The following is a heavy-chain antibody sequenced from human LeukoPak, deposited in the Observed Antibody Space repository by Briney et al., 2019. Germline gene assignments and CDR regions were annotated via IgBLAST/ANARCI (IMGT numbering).Heavy chain of an antibody. V-gene: IGHV5-51*01. CDR3: TRDWELGY. Sequence: GESLKISCRASGYSFINYWIGWVRQMPGKGLKWVGLIYSGDSNVRYSPSFQGQVTISADRSINTAYLQWSSLRTSDTAMYYCTRDWELGYWGQGTLVTVSS. D-gene: IGHD1-26*01. CDR1: GYSFINYW. CDR2: IYSGDSNV. J-gene: IGHJ4*02.